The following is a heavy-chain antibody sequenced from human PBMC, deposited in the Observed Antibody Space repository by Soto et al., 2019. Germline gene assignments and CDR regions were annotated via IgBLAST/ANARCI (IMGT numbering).Heavy chain of an antibody. CDR2: IIPTFGTA. J-gene: IGHJ4*02. CDR1: GGSFSSHG. CDR3: ASERSAQYFDF. D-gene: IGHD1-26*01. Sequence: QVQLVQSGTVVQRRGSSVKVSCQASGGSFSSHGMAWVRQAPGQGLEWMGGIIPTFGTATYEPKFQGRVTITADKSTNTAYMELSSLRSEDTAVYYCASERSAQYFDFWGQGTLITVSS. V-gene: IGHV1-69*06.